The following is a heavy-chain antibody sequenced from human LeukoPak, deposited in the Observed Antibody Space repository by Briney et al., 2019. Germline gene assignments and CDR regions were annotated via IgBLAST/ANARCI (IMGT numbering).Heavy chain of an antibody. D-gene: IGHD3-22*01. CDR2: ISGSGGST. CDR1: GFTFSSYA. V-gene: IGHV3-23*01. Sequence: PGGSLRLSCAASGFTFSSYAMSWVRQAPGKGLEWVSAISGSGGSTYYADSVKGRFTISIDNSKNTLYLQMHSLSAEDTAVYYCAKDVVGHYDSSVYAFDIWGQGTMVTVSS. J-gene: IGHJ3*02. CDR3: AKDVVGHYDSSVYAFDI.